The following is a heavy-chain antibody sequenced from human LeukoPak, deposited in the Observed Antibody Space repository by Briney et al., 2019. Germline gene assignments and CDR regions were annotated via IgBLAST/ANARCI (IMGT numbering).Heavy chain of an antibody. CDR1: GYTFSDYF. V-gene: IGHV1-46*01. Sequence: ASVKVSCKASGYTFSDYFVHWVRQAPGQGLEWVGLINPNGGVTHYAQKFQGRVTVTRDLSTNTVYMELSSLTSEDTALNYCARITMLRGVTNDYWGQGTLVTVSS. J-gene: IGHJ4*02. CDR3: ARITMLRGVTNDY. CDR2: INPNGGVT. D-gene: IGHD3-10*01.